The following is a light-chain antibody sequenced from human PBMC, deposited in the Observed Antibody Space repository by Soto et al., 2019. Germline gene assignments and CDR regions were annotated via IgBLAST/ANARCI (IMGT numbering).Light chain of an antibody. CDR1: SSDVGGYNY. CDR3: GSYTSSSTLVV. J-gene: IGLJ2*01. CDR2: EVS. Sequence: QSALTQPASVSGSPGQSITISCTGTSSDVGGYNYVSWYQQHPGKAPKLMMYEVSNRPSGVSNRFSGSKSGNTASLTISGLQAEDEADYYCGSYTSSSTLVVFGGGTKLTVL. V-gene: IGLV2-14*01.